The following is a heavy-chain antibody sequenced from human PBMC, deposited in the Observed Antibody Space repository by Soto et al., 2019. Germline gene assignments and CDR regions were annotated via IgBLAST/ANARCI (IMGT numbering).Heavy chain of an antibody. V-gene: IGHV1-18*01. CDR3: ARVVPGAEAWFGP. J-gene: IGHJ5*02. D-gene: IGHD2-2*01. CDR1: GYTFSNYG. CDR2: ISLYSDGT. Sequence: ASVKVSCKTSGYTFSNYGITWVRQAPGQPLEWLGWISLYSDGTNYAQKYQGRVSMTTDTSTTTAYMELRSLRSDDTAVYYCARVVPGAEAWFGPWGQGTLVTVSS.